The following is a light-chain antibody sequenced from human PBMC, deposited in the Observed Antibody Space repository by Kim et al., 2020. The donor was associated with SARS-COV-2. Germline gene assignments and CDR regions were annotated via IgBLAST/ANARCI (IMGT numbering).Light chain of an antibody. V-gene: IGLV1-47*02. CDR2: ANG. CDR1: SSNIGKTY. Sequence: GQSVSISCSGSSSNIGKTYVYWYQQFPGTAPKLLIYANGQRPSGVPDRFSGSKSGTSASLDISGLRSEDEADYYCSAWDDTLSGRVFGGGTKVTVL. J-gene: IGLJ3*02. CDR3: SAWDDTLSGRV.